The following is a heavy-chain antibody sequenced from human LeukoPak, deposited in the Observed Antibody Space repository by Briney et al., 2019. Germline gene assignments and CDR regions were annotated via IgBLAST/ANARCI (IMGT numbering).Heavy chain of an antibody. Sequence: PGRSLRLSCAASGLTFSSYGMHWVRQAPGKGLGWVANIKQDGGEKYYVDSVKGRFTISRDNAKNSLYLQMNSLRAEDTAVYYCARIRAQDSSGYYLGDDAFDIWGQGTMVAVSS. CDR1: GLTFSSYG. V-gene: IGHV3-7*01. CDR3: ARIRAQDSSGYYLGDDAFDI. J-gene: IGHJ3*02. D-gene: IGHD3-22*01. CDR2: IKQDGGEK.